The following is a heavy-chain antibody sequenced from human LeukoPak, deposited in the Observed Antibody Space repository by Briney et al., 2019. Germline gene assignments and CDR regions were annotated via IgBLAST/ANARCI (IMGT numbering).Heavy chain of an antibody. CDR3: ARLKKTQYYYYYMDV. V-gene: IGHV1-69*06. Sequence: SVKVSCKASGGTFSSYAISWVRQAPGQGLEWMGGIIPIFGTANYAQKFQGRVTITADKSTSTAYMELSSLRSEDTAVYYCARLKKTQYYYYYMDVWGKGTTVTVSS. J-gene: IGHJ6*03. CDR2: IIPIFGTA. CDR1: GGTFSSYA.